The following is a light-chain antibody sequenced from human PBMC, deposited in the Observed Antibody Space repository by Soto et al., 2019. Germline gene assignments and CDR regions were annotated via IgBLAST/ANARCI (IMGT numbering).Light chain of an antibody. CDR1: QTISVS. Sequence: IQMTQSPSTLSASVGDTVTITCRASQTISVSLAWYRQKPGKAPNLLIYDASTLQEGVPSRFSGSGSGTEFTLTVTRLQPDDFATYFCHQYDKYSTFGHGTKVDVK. J-gene: IGKJ1*01. V-gene: IGKV1-5*01. CDR2: DAS. CDR3: HQYDKYST.